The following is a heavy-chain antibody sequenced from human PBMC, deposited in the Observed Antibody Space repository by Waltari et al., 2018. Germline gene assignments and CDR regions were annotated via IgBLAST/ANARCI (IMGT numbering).Heavy chain of an antibody. CDR2: IWYDGSNK. J-gene: IGHJ6*02. Sequence: QVQLVESGGGVVQPGRSLRLSCAASGFTFSSYGMHWVRQAPGKGLEWVAVIWYDGSNKYYADSVKGRFTSSRDNSKNTLYLQMNSLRAEDTAVYYCARDSGCSSTSCYGMDVWGQGTTVTVSS. CDR1: GFTFSSYG. CDR3: ARDSGCSSTSCYGMDV. D-gene: IGHD2-2*01. V-gene: IGHV3-33*01.